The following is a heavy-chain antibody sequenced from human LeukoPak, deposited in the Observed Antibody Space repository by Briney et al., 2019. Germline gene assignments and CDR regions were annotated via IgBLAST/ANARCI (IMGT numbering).Heavy chain of an antibody. CDR2: MNHNRCNT. CDR3: ARGRGYCSGGSCYLDAFDI. J-gene: IGHJ3*02. V-gene: IGHV1-8*03. Sequence: VSSVPDSCQASGYTFIKYRNSTLRPATGKGRKWMGWMNHNRCNTGYAQKFQGRVTITRNTSISTAYMELSRLRSEDTAVYYCARGRGYCSGGSCYLDAFDIWGQGTMVTVSS. CDR1: GYTFIKYR. D-gene: IGHD2-15*01.